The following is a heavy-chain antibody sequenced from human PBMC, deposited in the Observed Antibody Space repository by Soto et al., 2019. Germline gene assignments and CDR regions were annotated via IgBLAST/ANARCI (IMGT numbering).Heavy chain of an antibody. CDR1: GFTFSGFD. Sequence: RLSCEASGFTFSGFDMHWVRQPTGKGLEWVSSIGTAGDTYYAVSVKGRFTISGDNAKNSLSLQMNSLRAGDMAVYFCAKSQEIGTHFFDSWGQGTQVTVSS. V-gene: IGHV3-13*01. J-gene: IGHJ4*02. CDR2: IGTAGDT. CDR3: AKSQEIGTHFFDS. D-gene: IGHD6-13*01.